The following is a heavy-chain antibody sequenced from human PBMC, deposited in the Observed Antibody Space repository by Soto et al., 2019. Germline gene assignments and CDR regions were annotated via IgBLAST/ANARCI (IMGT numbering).Heavy chain of an antibody. Sequence: SVKVSCTASGGTFSSYAISWVRQAPGQGLEWMGGIIPIFGTANYAQKFQGRVTITADESTSTAYMELSSLRSEDTAVYYCARDRAFCSGGSCYQYSHLYYFDYWGQGTLVTVSS. D-gene: IGHD2-15*01. CDR3: ARDRAFCSGGSCYQYSHLYYFDY. CDR2: IIPIFGTA. V-gene: IGHV1-69*01. J-gene: IGHJ4*02. CDR1: GGTFSSYA.